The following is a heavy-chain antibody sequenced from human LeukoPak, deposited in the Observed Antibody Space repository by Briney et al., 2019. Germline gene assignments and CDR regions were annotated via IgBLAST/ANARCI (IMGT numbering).Heavy chain of an antibody. D-gene: IGHD3-22*01. CDR1: GFTFSSYA. CDR3: AKGRGYSSGYYY. Sequence: GGSLRLSCAASGFTFSSYAMSWVRQAPGKGLEWVSAISGSGGSTYYADSVKGRFTISRDNSKSTLYLQMNSLRAEDTAVYYCAKGRGYSSGYYYWGQGTLVTVSS. J-gene: IGHJ4*02. V-gene: IGHV3-23*01. CDR2: ISGSGGST.